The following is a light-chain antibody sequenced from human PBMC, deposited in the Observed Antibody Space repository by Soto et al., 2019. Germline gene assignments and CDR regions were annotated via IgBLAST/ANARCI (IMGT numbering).Light chain of an antibody. CDR3: QQYGSSPHT. CDR2: VAS. CDR1: QSVSSSY. J-gene: IGKJ2*01. Sequence: EIVLTQSPGTLSLSPGERATLSCRASQSVSSSYLAWYQHTPGQAPRLLIYVASSRATGIPNRFSGSGSGTDFTLSISRLEPEDFALYYCQQYGSSPHTFGQGTKLEIK. V-gene: IGKV3-20*01.